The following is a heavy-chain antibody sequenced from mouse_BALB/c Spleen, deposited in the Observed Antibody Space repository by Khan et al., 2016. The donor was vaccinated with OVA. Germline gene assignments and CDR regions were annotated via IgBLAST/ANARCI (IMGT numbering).Heavy chain of an antibody. J-gene: IGHJ2*01. Sequence: VRLQQSGPELVKPGASVKISCKASGYSFTGYFMNWVMQSHGKSLEWIGRINPHIGETFYNQKFKGKATLTVDESSSTAHMELRSLASEDSAVYYCARIYRSDFDYLGPRHHSHSLL. D-gene: IGHD1-1*01. V-gene: IGHV1-20*02. CDR3: ARIYRSDFDY. CDR1: GYSFTGYF. CDR2: INPHIGET.